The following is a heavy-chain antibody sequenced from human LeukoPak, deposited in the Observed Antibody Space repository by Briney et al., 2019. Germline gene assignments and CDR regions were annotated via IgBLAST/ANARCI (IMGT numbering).Heavy chain of an antibody. V-gene: IGHV3-7*01. D-gene: IGHD3-22*01. CDR3: ATSRDSSGVD. CDR2: INQDGSVK. CDR1: AFPFSSYW. J-gene: IGHJ4*02. Sequence: RGSMRLSCAAYAFPFSSYWMSSVRQAFRKSPEWVGNINQDGSVKYYVDSVKGRFTISRDNAKNSLYLQMNSLRAEDTAVYYCATSRDSSGVDWGQGTLVTVSS.